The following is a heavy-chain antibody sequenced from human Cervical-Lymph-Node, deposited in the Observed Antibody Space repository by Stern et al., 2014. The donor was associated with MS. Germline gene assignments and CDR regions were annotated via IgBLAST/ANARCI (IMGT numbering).Heavy chain of an antibody. Sequence: MQLVESGGGVVQPGRSLTLSCAASGFSLSNSGMHWVRQAAGKGLEWVAVMSFVGGNKKYGDSVKGRFSISRDIANNTLFLQMNSLRPEDTAVYYCMGVGDAMHVWGQGTTVIVSS. V-gene: IGHV3-30*03. J-gene: IGHJ6*02. CDR2: MSFVGGNK. CDR1: GFSLSNSG. CDR3: MGVGDAMHV.